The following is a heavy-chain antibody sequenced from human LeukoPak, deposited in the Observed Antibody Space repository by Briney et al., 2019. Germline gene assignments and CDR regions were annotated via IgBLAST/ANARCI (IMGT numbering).Heavy chain of an antibody. CDR3: AGEVTGEHWFDP. CDR1: GGSLSSGDYY. D-gene: IGHD7-27*01. V-gene: IGHV4-30-4*01. J-gene: IGHJ5*02. CDR2: TSYSGST. Sequence: SQTLSLTCTVSGGSLSSGDYYWSWIRQPPGKGLEWIGYTSYSGSTYYNPSLKSRVIISVDTSKSQFSLRVSSVTAADTAVYYCAGEVTGEHWFDPWGQGTLVTVSS.